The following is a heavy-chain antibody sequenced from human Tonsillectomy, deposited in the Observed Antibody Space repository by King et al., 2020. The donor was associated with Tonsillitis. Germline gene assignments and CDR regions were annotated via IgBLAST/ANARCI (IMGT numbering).Heavy chain of an antibody. CDR1: GFIFSNYW. CDR3: ARDPYRGYGDY. Sequence: VQLVESGGGVVQPGGSLRLSCAASGFIFSNYWMSWVRQAPGKGLEWVANIKQDGSEKYYVDSVKGRFTISRDNAKNSLYLQMNSLRAEDTAVYYWARDPYRGYGDYWGQGILVTVSS. J-gene: IGHJ4*02. D-gene: IGHD5-12*01. V-gene: IGHV3-7*01. CDR2: IKQDGSEK.